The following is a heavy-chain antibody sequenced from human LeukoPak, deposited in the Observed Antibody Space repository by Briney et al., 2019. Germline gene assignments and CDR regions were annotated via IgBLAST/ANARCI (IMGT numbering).Heavy chain of an antibody. Sequence: ASVKVSCKASGYNFTGYYMHWVRQAPGQGLEWMGWIKPNSGGTNYAQKFQGRVTMTRDTSISTAYMELSRLRSDDTAVYYCARGVASSSWHFRSSGPTLDYWGQGTLVTVSS. CDR1: GYNFTGYY. CDR3: ARGVASSSWHFRSSGPTLDY. CDR2: IKPNSGGT. D-gene: IGHD6-13*01. V-gene: IGHV1-2*02. J-gene: IGHJ4*02.